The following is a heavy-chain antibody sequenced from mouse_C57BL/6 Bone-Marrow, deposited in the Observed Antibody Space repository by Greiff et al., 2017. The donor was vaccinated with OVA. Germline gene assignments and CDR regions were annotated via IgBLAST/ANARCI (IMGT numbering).Heavy chain of an antibody. V-gene: IGHV1-19*01. CDR1: GYTFTDYY. CDR2: INPYNGGT. Sequence: VHVKQSGPVLVKPGASVKMSCKASGYTFTDYYMNWVKQSHGKSLEWIGVINPYNGGTSYNQKFKGKATLTVDKSSSTAYMELNSLTSEDSAVYYCARSGYDGYYVKFAYWGQGTLVTVSA. J-gene: IGHJ3*01. CDR3: ARSGYDGYYVKFAY. D-gene: IGHD2-3*01.